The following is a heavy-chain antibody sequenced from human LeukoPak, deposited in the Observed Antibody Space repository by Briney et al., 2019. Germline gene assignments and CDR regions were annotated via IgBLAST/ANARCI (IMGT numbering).Heavy chain of an antibody. D-gene: IGHD5-18*01. CDR2: IYYSGST. J-gene: IGHJ4*02. CDR1: GGSISSSSYY. CDR3: ARDGDTAMH. Sequence: PSETLSLTCTVSGGSISSSSYYWGWIRQPPGKGLEWIGSIYYSGSTYYNPSLKSRVTISVDTSKNQFSLKLSSVTAADTAAYYCARDGDTAMHWGQGTLVTVSS. V-gene: IGHV4-39*07.